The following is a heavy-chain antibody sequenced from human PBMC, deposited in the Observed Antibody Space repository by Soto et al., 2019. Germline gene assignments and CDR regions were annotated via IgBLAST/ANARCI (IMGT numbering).Heavy chain of an antibody. CDR2: IYWDDDK. J-gene: IGHJ2*01. CDR1: GFSLSTSGVG. V-gene: IGHV2-5*02. CDR3: AHRRPAGFGVYWYFDL. Sequence: QITLKESGPTLVKPTQTLTLTCTFSGFSLSTSGVGVGWIRQPPGKALEWLALIYWDDDKRYSPSLKSRLTITKDTSKNQVVLTMTNMDPVDTATYYCAHRRPAGFGVYWYFDLWGRGTLVTVSS. D-gene: IGHD3-10*01.